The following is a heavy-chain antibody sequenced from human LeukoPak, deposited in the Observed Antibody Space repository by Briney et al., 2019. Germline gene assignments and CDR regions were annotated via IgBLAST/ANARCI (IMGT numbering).Heavy chain of an antibody. CDR2: INQDGSEE. Sequence: GGSLRLSCVASGFTFTNYWMSWVRQVPGKGLEWVANINQDGSEELYADSVRGRYTSSRDNAKNSLYLQMNSLRAEDTAVYHCARGYSYGLAPFDYWGQGTLVSVSS. J-gene: IGHJ4*02. D-gene: IGHD5-18*01. CDR3: ARGYSYGLAPFDY. V-gene: IGHV3-7*01. CDR1: GFTFTNYW.